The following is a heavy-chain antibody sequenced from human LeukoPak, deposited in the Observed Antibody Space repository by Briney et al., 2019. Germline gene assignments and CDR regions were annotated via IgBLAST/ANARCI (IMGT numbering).Heavy chain of an antibody. CDR1: GGSISSRSYY. CDR2: IYYSGST. Sequence: SETLSLTCTVSGGSISSRSYYWGWIRQPPGKGLEWIGVIYYSGSTYYNPSLKSRVTMSVDTSKNQFSLKLTSVTAADTAVYYCASPVIAATGTRKAFDIWGQGTMVTVSS. J-gene: IGHJ3*02. V-gene: IGHV4-39*01. D-gene: IGHD6-25*01. CDR3: ASPVIAATGTRKAFDI.